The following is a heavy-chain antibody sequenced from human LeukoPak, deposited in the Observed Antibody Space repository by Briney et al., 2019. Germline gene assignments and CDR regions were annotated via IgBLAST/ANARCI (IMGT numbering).Heavy chain of an antibody. J-gene: IGHJ6*03. Sequence: SETLSLTCTVSGYSVNSVFYWSWIRQPPGKGLEWIGEINHSGSTNYNPSLKSRVTISVDTSKNQFSLKLSSVTAADTAVYYCARGAKRIYCSGGSCYQGYYYYMDVWGKGTTVTVSS. CDR1: GYSVNSVFY. CDR3: ARGAKRIYCSGGSCYQGYYYYMDV. CDR2: INHSGST. V-gene: IGHV4-34*01. D-gene: IGHD2-15*01.